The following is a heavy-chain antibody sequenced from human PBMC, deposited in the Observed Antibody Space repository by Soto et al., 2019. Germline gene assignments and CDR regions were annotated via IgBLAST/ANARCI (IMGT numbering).Heavy chain of an antibody. V-gene: IGHV1-18*01. CDR2: INGYTGNT. CDR3: ARPWVTGKGGINV. D-gene: IGHD3-16*01. CDR1: GYTFTIYG. J-gene: IGHJ6*02. Sequence: QVQLVQSGADVKKPGASVKVSCKASGYTFTIYGLSWVRQAPGQGLEWMGWINGYTGNTNYAQNCQGRVTMTTDTSTNQAYLDLGTRISDDTAVYYCARPWVTGKGGINVWGQGNTVTVAS.